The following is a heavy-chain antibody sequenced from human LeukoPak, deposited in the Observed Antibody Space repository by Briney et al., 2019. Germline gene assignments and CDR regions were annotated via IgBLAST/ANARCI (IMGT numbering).Heavy chain of an antibody. Sequence: ASVKVSCKASGYTFTGYYMHWVRQAPGQGLEWMGWINPNSGGTNYAQKFQGRVTMTRDTSISTACMELSRLRSDDTAVYYCARWSGDPRFWGAFDIWGQGTMVTVSS. J-gene: IGHJ3*02. CDR1: GYTFTGYY. CDR3: ARWSGDPRFWGAFDI. CDR2: INPNSGGT. V-gene: IGHV1-2*02. D-gene: IGHD7-27*01.